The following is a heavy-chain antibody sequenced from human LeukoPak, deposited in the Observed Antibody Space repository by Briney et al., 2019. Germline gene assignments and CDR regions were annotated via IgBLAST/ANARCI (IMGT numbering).Heavy chain of an antibody. D-gene: IGHD6-6*01. Sequence: SETLSLTCAVYGGSFIGYDWTWIRQPPGKGLEWIGEINHSGGTNYNPSLKSRVTISVDTSKNQFTLKLSSVTAADTAVYYCASLARGGNWFDPWGQGTLVTVSS. CDR1: GGSFIGYD. J-gene: IGHJ5*02. CDR2: INHSGGT. V-gene: IGHV4-34*01. CDR3: ASLARGGNWFDP.